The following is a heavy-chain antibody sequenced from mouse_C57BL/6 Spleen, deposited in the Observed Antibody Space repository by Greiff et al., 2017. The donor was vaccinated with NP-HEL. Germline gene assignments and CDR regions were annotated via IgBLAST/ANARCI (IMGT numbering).Heavy chain of an antibody. J-gene: IGHJ1*03. D-gene: IGHD2-2*01. CDR1: GYTFTSYW. CDR2: INPSNGGT. Sequence: QVQLQQPGTELVKPGASVKLSCKASGYTFTSYWMHWVKQRPGQGLEWIGNINPSNGGTNYNEKFKSKATLTVDKSSSTAYMQLSSLTSEDSAVYYCASSWLRGLNWYFEVWGTGTTVTVSS. V-gene: IGHV1-53*01. CDR3: ASSWLRGLNWYFEV.